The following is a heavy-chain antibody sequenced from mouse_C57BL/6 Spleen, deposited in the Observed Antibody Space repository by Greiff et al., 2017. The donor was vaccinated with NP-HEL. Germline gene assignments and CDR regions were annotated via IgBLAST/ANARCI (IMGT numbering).Heavy chain of an antibody. CDR2: INPSTGGT. V-gene: IGHV1-42*01. D-gene: IGHD1-1*01. Sequence: VQLQQSGPELVKPGASVKISCKASGYSFTGYYMNWVKQSPEKSLEWIGEINPSTGGTTYNQKFKAKATLTVDKSSSTAYMQLKSLTSEDSAVYYCARGFTTVVAPDYYAMDYWGQGTSVTVSS. CDR3: ARGFTTVVAPDYYAMDY. J-gene: IGHJ4*01. CDR1: GYSFTGYY.